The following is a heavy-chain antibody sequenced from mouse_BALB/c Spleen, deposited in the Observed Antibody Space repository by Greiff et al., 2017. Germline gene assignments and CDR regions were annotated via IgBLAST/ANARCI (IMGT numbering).Heavy chain of an antibody. CDR2: INPSNGGT. J-gene: IGHJ2*01. V-gene: IGHV1S81*02. CDR1: GYTFTSYY. CDR3: TRGGYYGYDGGYFDY. D-gene: IGHD2-2*01. Sequence: QVQLKQSGAELVKPGASVKLSCKASGYTFTSYYMYWVKQRPGQGLEWIGEINPSNGGTNFNEKFKSKATLTVDKSSSTAYMQLSSLTSEDSAVYYCTRGGYYGYDGGYFDYWGQGTTLTVSS.